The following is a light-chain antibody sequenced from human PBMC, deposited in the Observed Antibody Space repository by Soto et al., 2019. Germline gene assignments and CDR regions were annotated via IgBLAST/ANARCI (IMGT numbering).Light chain of an antibody. V-gene: IGKV3-20*01. CDR2: GAS. Sequence: EIVLTQSPGTLSLSPGERATLSCRASQSVSSTYSAWYQQRPGQAPRLLIYGASSRATGIPDRFSGSGSGADFTLTIRRLEPEDFAVYYCQHYGSTPLTFGPGTKVDIK. CDR3: QHYGSTPLT. CDR1: QSVSSTY. J-gene: IGKJ3*01.